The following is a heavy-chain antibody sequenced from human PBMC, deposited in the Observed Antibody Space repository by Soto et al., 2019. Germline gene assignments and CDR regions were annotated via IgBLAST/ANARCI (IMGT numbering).Heavy chain of an antibody. Sequence: SETLSLTCTVSGGSVSSGSYYWSWIRQPPGKGLEWIGYIYYSGSTNYNPSLKSRVTISVDTSKNQFSLKLSSVTAADTAVYYCARDIGDGYPYFDYWGQGTLVTVSS. V-gene: IGHV4-61*01. CDR2: IYYSGST. CDR3: ARDIGDGYPYFDY. D-gene: IGHD5-12*01. CDR1: GGSVSSGSYY. J-gene: IGHJ4*02.